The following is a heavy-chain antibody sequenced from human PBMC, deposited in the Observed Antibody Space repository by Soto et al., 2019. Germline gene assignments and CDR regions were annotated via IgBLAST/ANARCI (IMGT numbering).Heavy chain of an antibody. CDR1: GFTFSNYA. D-gene: IGHD3-3*01. J-gene: IGHJ4*02. V-gene: IGHV3-11*01. CDR3: ASHYDMWSGYLSPVDY. Sequence: PGGSLRLSCAASGFTFSNYAMSWVRQAPGKGLEWISYIDTSGTKIYYADSVKGRFTITRDNAKNSLYLEMSSLRDEDTAVYYCASHYDMWSGYLSPVDYWGQGTLVTVSS. CDR2: IDTSGTKI.